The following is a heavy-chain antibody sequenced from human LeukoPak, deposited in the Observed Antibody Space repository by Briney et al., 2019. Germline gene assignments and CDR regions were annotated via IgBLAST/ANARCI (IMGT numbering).Heavy chain of an antibody. D-gene: IGHD2-2*01. CDR1: GFTFSTYA. Sequence: PGGSLRLSCEASGFTFSTYALSWVRQAPGRGLDWVSGISGSGNTYYADSVKGRFTISRDNSKNTLYLQMNSLRAEDTAVYYCAKGSLWSSTSYIDYWGQGTLVTVSS. V-gene: IGHV3-23*01. CDR3: AKGSLWSSTSYIDY. CDR2: ISGSGNT. J-gene: IGHJ4*02.